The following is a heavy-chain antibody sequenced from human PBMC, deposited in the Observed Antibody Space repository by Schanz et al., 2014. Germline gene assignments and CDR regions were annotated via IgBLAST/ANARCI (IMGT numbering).Heavy chain of an antibody. J-gene: IGHJ4*02. CDR2: IYSGIGA. CDR1: GFTFITYT. CDR3: AKQIHYDILTVTRN. Sequence: EVLLVESGGGLVKPGGSLRLSCEASGFTFITYTMNWVRQAPGKGLEWVSVIYSGIGAYYADSVKDRFTVSRDNSKNTLYLQMNSLRAEDTAVYYCAKQIHYDILTVTRNWGQGTLVTVSS. V-gene: IGHV3-66*01. D-gene: IGHD3-9*01.